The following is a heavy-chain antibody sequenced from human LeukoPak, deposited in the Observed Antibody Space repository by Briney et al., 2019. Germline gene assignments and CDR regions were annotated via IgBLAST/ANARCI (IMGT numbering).Heavy chain of an antibody. V-gene: IGHV3-23*01. CDR1: GFVFADYA. J-gene: IGHJ4*02. CDR3: ASDKMDDPSCYYFV. D-gene: IGHD3-22*01. Sequence: GGSLRLSCAASGFVFADYAMSWVRQAPGQGLEWVSSIGRNADSTVYTDSVRGRFSISRDNSKNTLYLQMNSLRAEDTAVYYCASDKMDDPSCYYFVGGQGTLVTVSP. CDR2: IGRNADST.